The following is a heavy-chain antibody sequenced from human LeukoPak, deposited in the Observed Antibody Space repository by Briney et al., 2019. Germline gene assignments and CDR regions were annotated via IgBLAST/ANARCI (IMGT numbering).Heavy chain of an antibody. D-gene: IGHD1-26*01. J-gene: IGHJ4*02. CDR2: INPSGSST. CDR1: GYSFTSHY. V-gene: IGHV1-46*01. Sequence: GASVKVSCKASGYSFTSHYMHWARQAPGQGLEWMGLINPSGSSTLYAQKFQGRVTMTRDMSTTTDYMELSSLRSEDTAVYYCARVWSSGSPSSDYWGQGTLVTVSS. CDR3: ARVWSSGSPSSDY.